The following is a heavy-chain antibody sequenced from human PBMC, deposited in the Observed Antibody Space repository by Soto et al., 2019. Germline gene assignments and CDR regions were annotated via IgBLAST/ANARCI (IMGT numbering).Heavy chain of an antibody. Sequence: GESLKSSCKGSGYSFTSYWIGWVRQMPGKGLEWMGIIYPGDSDTRYSPSFQGQVTISADKSISTAYLQWSSLKASDTAMYYCARTSAAGKYYYGMDVWGQGTTVTVLL. CDR2: IYPGDSDT. CDR3: ARTSAAGKYYYGMDV. CDR1: GYSFTSYW. J-gene: IGHJ6*02. D-gene: IGHD6-13*01. V-gene: IGHV5-51*01.